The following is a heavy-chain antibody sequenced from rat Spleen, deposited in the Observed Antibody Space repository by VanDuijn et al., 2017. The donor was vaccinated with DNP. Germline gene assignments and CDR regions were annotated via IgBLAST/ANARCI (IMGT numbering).Heavy chain of an antibody. D-gene: IGHD3-8*01. CDR2: ITNSGGST. CDR1: GFIFSNYW. V-gene: IGHV5-31*01. J-gene: IGHJ2*01. Sequence: EVLFVASGGGPVQPGRSLKLSCVASGFIFSNYWMTWVRQAPTKGLEWVASITNSGGSTYYRDSVKGRFTSSRDNAKSTLYLQMNSLRSEDTATYYCTSNPHIRTAAPFDYWGQGVMVTVSS. CDR3: TSNPHIRTAAPFDY.